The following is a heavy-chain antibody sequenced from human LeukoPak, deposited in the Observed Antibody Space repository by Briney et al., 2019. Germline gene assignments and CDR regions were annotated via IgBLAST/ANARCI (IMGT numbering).Heavy chain of an antibody. D-gene: IGHD6-13*01. CDR2: INAYNGNT. V-gene: IGHV1-3*01. Sequence: ASVKVSCKASGYTFINFAINWGRQAPGQRPEWMGRINAYNGNTKYSQKFQDRVTITRDTSASTAYMELTNLTSEDTAVYYCARGPRAAADDYWGQGSLVTVSS. CDR1: GYTFINFA. J-gene: IGHJ4*02. CDR3: ARGPRAAADDY.